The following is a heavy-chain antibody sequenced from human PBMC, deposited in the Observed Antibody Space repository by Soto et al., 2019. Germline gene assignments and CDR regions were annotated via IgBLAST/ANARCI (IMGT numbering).Heavy chain of an antibody. J-gene: IGHJ4*02. CDR2: ISYDGSNK. CDR1: GFTFSSYG. Sequence: QVQLVESGGGVVQPGRSLRLSCAASGFTFSSYGMHWVRQAPGKGLEWVAVISYDGSNKYYADSVKGRFTISRDNSKNTLYLQMNSLRAEDTAVYYCAKLSSPKKPYRSYYSSGWYDDDYWGQGTLVTVSS. D-gene: IGHD6-19*01. CDR3: AKLSSPKKPYRSYYSSGWYDDDY. V-gene: IGHV3-30*18.